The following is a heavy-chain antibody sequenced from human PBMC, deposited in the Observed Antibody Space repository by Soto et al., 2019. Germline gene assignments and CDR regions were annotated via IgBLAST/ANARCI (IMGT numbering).Heavy chain of an antibody. J-gene: IGHJ4*02. Sequence: PGESLKISCGGSGYSFSNYWIAWVRQMPGKGLEWMGIIYPGDSDTRYRPSLQGQVTISADKSISTGYLQWNSLKASDTAMYFCARGDSSDYYMAAPADYWGQGTLVTVSS. CDR3: ARGDSSDYYMAAPADY. CDR2: IYPGDSDT. CDR1: GYSFSNYW. V-gene: IGHV5-51*01. D-gene: IGHD3-22*01.